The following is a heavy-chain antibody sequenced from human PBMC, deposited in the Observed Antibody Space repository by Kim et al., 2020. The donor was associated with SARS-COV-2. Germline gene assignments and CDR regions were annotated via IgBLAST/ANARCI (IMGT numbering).Heavy chain of an antibody. CDR3: ARTDYGDNYYFDY. CDR1: GFTVSTNY. J-gene: IGHJ4*02. Sequence: GGSLRLSCAASGFTVSTNYMTWVRQAPGKGLEWVSVMYSGGSTYYADSVKGRFTISRDNSKNTLYLQMNILRAEDTAVYHCARTDYGDNYYFDYWGQGTLVTFSS. D-gene: IGHD4-17*01. CDR2: MYSGGST. V-gene: IGHV3-66*01.